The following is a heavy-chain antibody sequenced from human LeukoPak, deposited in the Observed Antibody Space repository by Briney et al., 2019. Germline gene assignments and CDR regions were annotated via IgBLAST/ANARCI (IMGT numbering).Heavy chain of an antibody. V-gene: IGHV3-7*03. J-gene: IGHJ4*02. CDR3: TRTVNSASDF. D-gene: IGHD4-23*01. Sequence: GGSLRLSCAAPGFTFSSYIMHWVRQAPGKGLEWVATINQNGGVKYYVDSVKGRFTISRDNAKTSLFLQMNSLRIDDTAMYYCTRTVNSASDFWGQGTLVTVSS. CDR2: INQNGGVK. CDR1: GFTFSSYI.